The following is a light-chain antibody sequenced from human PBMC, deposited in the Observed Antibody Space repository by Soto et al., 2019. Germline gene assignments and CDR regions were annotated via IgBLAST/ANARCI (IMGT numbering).Light chain of an antibody. Sequence: EIVMTQSPATLSVSPGGSATLSCRASQHVSSNFAWYRQNPGQAPTLLIYRASTRATGIPARFSGSGSGPDFTLPISSLQSEDFAVYYCKQYNNWPYTFGQGTKLEIK. CDR3: KQYNNWPYT. CDR1: QHVSSN. J-gene: IGKJ2*01. CDR2: RAS. V-gene: IGKV3-15*01.